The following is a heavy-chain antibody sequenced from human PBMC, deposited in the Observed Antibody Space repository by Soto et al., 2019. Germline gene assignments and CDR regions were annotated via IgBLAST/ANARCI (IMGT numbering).Heavy chain of an antibody. CDR2: TYYRSKWYN. J-gene: IGHJ3*02. V-gene: IGHV6-1*01. CDR3: ARGQYYDYVWGSYRWSPDAFDI. CDR1: GDSVSSNSAA. D-gene: IGHD3-16*02. Sequence: SQTLSLTCAISGDSVSSNSAAWNWIRQSPSRGLEWLGRTYYRSKWYNDYAVSVKSRITINPDTSENQFSLQLNSVTPEDTAVYYCARGQYYDYVWGSYRWSPDAFDIWGQGTMVTVSS.